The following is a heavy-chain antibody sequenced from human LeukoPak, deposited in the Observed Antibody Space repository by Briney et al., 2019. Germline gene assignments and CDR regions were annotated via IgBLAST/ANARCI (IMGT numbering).Heavy chain of an antibody. CDR2: IYTSETT. CDR3: AKHAGTTFSWFAP. D-gene: IGHD1-7*01. V-gene: IGHV4-4*09. CDR1: GDSISGYY. J-gene: IGHJ5*02. Sequence: SETLSLTCTVSGDSISGYYWSWIRQPPGKGLEWIGYIYTSETTYYNPSLKSRVTISMDMSKNQFSLRLNSVTAADTAVYYCAKHAGTTFSWFAPGGKGTRVTVS.